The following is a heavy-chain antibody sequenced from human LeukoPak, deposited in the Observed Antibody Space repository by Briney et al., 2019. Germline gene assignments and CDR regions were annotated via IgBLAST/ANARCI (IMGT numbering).Heavy chain of an antibody. V-gene: IGHV3-7*01. J-gene: IGHJ6*03. CDR2: IKQDGSEK. D-gene: IGHD3-22*01. CDR1: GFSLSSYW. Sequence: GGSLRLSCAASGFSLSSYWMTWVRQAPGKGLEWVANIKQDGSEKNYVDSVKGRFTISRDNAKNSLYLQMNSLRAEDTAVYYCARGVRDSSGYYHYYYMDVWGKGTAVTISS. CDR3: ARGVRDSSGYYHYYYMDV.